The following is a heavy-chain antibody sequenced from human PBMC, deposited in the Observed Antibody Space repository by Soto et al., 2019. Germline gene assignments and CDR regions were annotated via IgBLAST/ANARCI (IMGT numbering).Heavy chain of an antibody. CDR1: GYTFTSYG. D-gene: IGHD3-9*01. J-gene: IGHJ4*02. CDR2: ISAYNGNT. CDR3: ARDYDILTGYYSHFDY. Sequence: ASVKVSCKASGYTFTSYGISWVRQAPGQGLEWMGGISAYNGNTNYEQKLQGRVTMTTDTSTSTAYMELRSLRSDDTAVYYCARDYDILTGYYSHFDYWGQGTLVTVSS. V-gene: IGHV1-18*04.